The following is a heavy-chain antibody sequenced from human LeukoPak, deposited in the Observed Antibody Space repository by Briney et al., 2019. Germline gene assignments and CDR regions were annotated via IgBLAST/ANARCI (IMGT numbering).Heavy chain of an antibody. CDR3: ARGGFTIFGVVIPEFDY. J-gene: IGHJ4*02. CDR1: GFTFSSYG. CDR2: IWYDGSNK. D-gene: IGHD3-3*01. V-gene: IGHV3-33*01. Sequence: GGSLRLSCAASGFTFSSYGMLWARQAPGKGLEWVAVIWYDGSNKYYADSVKGRFTISRDNSKNTLYLQMNSLRAEDTAVYYCARGGFTIFGVVIPEFDYWGQGTLVTVSS.